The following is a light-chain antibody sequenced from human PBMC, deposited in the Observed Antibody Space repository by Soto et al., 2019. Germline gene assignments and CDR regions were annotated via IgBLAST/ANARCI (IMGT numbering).Light chain of an antibody. J-gene: IGKJ1*01. Sequence: EVGWTQSPDTLSLSPGERATLTCRASQSVSSSYLAWYQQKPGQAPRLLIYGASTRATGIPDRFSGSGSGTDFTLTVRRLEPEDFAVYYCQQYCNSPGTFGQGTKVDIK. CDR1: QSVSSSY. V-gene: IGKV3-20*01. CDR2: GAS. CDR3: QQYCNSPGT.